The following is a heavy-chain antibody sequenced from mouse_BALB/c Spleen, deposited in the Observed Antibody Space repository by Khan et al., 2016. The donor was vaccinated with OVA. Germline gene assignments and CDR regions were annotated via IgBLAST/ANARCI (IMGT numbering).Heavy chain of an antibody. D-gene: IGHD2-14*01. CDR1: AYSITSDYA. J-gene: IGHJ2*01. CDR3: ACSRFYYRYSCFDY. CDR2: ISYSGST. V-gene: IGHV3-2*02. Sequence: EVQLQESGPGLVKPSQSLSLTCTVTAYSITSDYAWTWIRQFPGNKLEWMGYISYSGSTSYNPSLKSRISITRETSKNQFFLQLISVTTEDTATDYCACSRFYYRYSCFDYWGQGTTLTVSS.